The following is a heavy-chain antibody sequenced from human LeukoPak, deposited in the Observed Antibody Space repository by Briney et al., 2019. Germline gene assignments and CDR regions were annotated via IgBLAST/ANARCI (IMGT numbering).Heavy chain of an antibody. J-gene: IGHJ4*02. CDR3: ARDPPVDTARRNY. D-gene: IGHD5-18*01. CDR2: IIPILGIA. CDR1: GGTFSSYA. Sequence: GASVKVSCKASGGTFSSYAISWVRQAPGQGLEWMGRIIPILGIANYAQKFQGRVTITADKSTSTACMELSSLRSEDTAVYYCARDPPVDTARRNYWGQGTLVTVSS. V-gene: IGHV1-69*04.